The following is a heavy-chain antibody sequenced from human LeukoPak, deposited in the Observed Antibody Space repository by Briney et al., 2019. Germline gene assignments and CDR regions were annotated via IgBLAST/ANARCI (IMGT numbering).Heavy chain of an antibody. Sequence: GGSLRLSCGASGFMFSVYSMNWVRQAPGKGLEWVSAISGSGGSTYYADSVKGRFTISRDNSKNTLYLQMNSLRAEDTAVYYCAKDDPTTVTTLFDYWGQGTLVTVSS. V-gene: IGHV3-23*01. J-gene: IGHJ4*02. CDR1: GFMFSVYS. D-gene: IGHD4-17*01. CDR3: AKDDPTTVTTLFDY. CDR2: ISGSGGST.